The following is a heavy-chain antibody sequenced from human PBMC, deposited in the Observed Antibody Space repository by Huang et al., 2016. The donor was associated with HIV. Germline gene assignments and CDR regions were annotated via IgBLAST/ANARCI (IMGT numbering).Heavy chain of an antibody. D-gene: IGHD2-15*01. Sequence: QVQLVESGGGVVQPGGSLRLSCATSGFTFSSYGMHWVRQAPGRGVEWVEFIQYDGTKKYYADSVKGRFNISRDNSKNMLHLQMNNLRVEDTAAYFCAKVTLGFDYWGQGTGVTVSS. J-gene: IGHJ4*02. CDR1: GFTFSSYG. CDR2: IQYDGTKK. V-gene: IGHV3-30*02. CDR3: AKVTLGFDY.